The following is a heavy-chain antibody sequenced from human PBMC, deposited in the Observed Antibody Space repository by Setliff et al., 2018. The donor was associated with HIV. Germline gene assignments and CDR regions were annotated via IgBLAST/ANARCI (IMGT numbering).Heavy chain of an antibody. J-gene: IGHJ6*03. CDR2: IYYSGGT. CDR3: ARGARLLAGYSDRWDYYYMGV. CDR1: GGSISSGGYY. Sequence: PSETLSLTCTVSGGSISSGGYYWSWIRQQPGKGLEWIGYIYYSGGTYYNPSLKSRVTISVDTSKNQFSLKLSSVTAADTAVYYCARGARLLAGYSDRWDYYYMGVWGKGTTVTVSS. D-gene: IGHD6-13*01. V-gene: IGHV4-31*03.